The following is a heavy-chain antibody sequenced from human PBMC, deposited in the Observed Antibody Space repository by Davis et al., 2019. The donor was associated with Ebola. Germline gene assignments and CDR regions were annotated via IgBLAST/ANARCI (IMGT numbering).Heavy chain of an antibody. CDR3: ARDRVGTGYFDY. V-gene: IGHV3-21*01. CDR2: ISSISYYI. CDR1: GFTFSSYW. Sequence: GESLKISCAASGFTFSSYWMSWVRQAPGKGLEWVSSISSISYYIYYADSLKGRFTISRDNAKNSLYLQVNSLRDEDTAVYYCARDRVGTGYFDYWGQGTLVTVSS. D-gene: IGHD4-23*01. J-gene: IGHJ4*02.